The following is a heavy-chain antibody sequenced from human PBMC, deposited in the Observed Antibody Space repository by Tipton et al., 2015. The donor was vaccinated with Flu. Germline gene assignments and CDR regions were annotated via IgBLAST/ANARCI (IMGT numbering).Heavy chain of an antibody. J-gene: IGHJ6*01. D-gene: IGHD1-1*01. CDR2: INPYSGGT. CDR3: AREGNRNGVDG. V-gene: IGHV1-2*06. Sequence: QLVQSGAEVKKPGASVKVSCKASGYTFSGYYMHWVRQAPGQGLEWMGRINPYSGGTNYAQKFQGRVTLTRDTSISTAYMELSSLRSDDTAVYYCAREGNRNGVDGWGQGITITVSA. CDR1: GYTFSGYY.